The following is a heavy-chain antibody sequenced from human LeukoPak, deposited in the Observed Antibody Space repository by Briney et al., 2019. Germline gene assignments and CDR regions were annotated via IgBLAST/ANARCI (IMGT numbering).Heavy chain of an antibody. V-gene: IGHV3-30*03. CDR2: ISYDGSNK. CDR1: GGSISSSS. J-gene: IGHJ4*02. CDR3: AREVSSIVVVPAAILD. D-gene: IGHD2-2*01. Sequence: LSLTCTVSGGSISSSSYYWGWIRQPPGKGLEWVAVISYDGSNKYYADSVKGRFTISRDNSKNTLYLQMNSLRAEDTAVYYCAREVSSIVVVPAAILDWGQGTLVTVSS.